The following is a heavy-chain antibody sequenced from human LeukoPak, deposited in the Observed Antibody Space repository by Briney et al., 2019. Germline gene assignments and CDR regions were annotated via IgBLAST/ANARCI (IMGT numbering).Heavy chain of an antibody. Sequence: AETLALTCTVSGGSVSSGTYYWSWIRQPPGEGLEWIGYIYYSGSTNYYPSLKSRVTISVDTSKNQFSLKLSSVTAADTAVYYRARVEWFGELYPFDIWGQGTLVTVFS. D-gene: IGHD3-10*01. CDR3: ARVEWFGELYPFDI. V-gene: IGHV4-61*01. J-gene: IGHJ3*02. CDR1: GGSVSSGTYY. CDR2: IYYSGST.